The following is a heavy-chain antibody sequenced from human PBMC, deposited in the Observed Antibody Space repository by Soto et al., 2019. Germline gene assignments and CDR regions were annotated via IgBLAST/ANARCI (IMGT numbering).Heavy chain of an antibody. D-gene: IGHD4-4*01. Sequence: ASVKVSCKVSGYTLTELSMHWVRQAPGKGLEWMGGFDPEDGETIYAQKFQGRVTMTEDTPTDTAYMELSSLRSEDTAVYYCATDGLRGYYSNYDAFDIWGQGTMVTVSS. CDR3: ATDGLRGYYSNYDAFDI. J-gene: IGHJ3*02. CDR2: FDPEDGET. V-gene: IGHV1-24*01. CDR1: GYTLTELS.